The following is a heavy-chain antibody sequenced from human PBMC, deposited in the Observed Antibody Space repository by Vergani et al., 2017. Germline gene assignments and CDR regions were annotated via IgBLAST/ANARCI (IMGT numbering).Heavy chain of an antibody. CDR1: GGSISSSSYY. CDR3: AREDMVVGVAATPGAFDI. J-gene: IGHJ3*02. Sequence: QLQLQESGPGLVKPSETLSLTCTVSGGSISSSSYYWGWIRQPPGKGLEWIGSIYYSGSTYYNPSLKSRVTISVDTSKNQFSLKLSSVTAADTAVYYGAREDMVVGVAATPGAFDIWGQGTMVTVSS. CDR2: IYYSGST. D-gene: IGHD2-15*01. V-gene: IGHV4-39*07.